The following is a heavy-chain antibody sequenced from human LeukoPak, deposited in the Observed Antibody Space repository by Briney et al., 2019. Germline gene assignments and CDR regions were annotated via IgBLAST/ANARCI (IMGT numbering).Heavy chain of an antibody. V-gene: IGHV3-48*03. J-gene: IGHJ4*02. CDR1: GFTFSSYE. CDR3: AREEDSTGWYYFDY. CDR2: ISSSGSTI. Sequence: GGSLSLSCAASGFTFSSYEMNWLRQAPGKGLEWVSYISSSGSTIYYADSVKGRFTISRDNAKDSLYLQMNSPRAEDTAVYYCAREEDSTGWYYFDYWGQGTLVTVSS. D-gene: IGHD6-19*01.